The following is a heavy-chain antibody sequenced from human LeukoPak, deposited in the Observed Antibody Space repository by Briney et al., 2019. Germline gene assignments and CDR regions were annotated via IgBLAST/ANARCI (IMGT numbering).Heavy chain of an antibody. CDR1: GFTFSSDW. Sequence: GGSLRLSCAASGFTFSSDWRSWGRQAPGKGLEWGANIKQEGSEKYYVDSVKGRVTISRDNAKNSLYLQMNSLRAEDTAVYYCARSHQLLGYGMDVWGQGTTVTVSS. CDR2: IKQEGSEK. J-gene: IGHJ6*02. D-gene: IGHD2-2*01. CDR3: ARSHQLLGYGMDV. V-gene: IGHV3-7*01.